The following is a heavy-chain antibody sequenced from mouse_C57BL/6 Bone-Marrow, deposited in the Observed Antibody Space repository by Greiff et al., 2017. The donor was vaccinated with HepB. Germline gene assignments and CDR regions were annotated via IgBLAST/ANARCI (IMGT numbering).Heavy chain of an antibody. CDR2: IRNKANGYTT. V-gene: IGHV7-3*01. CDR3: ARYNSRGDFDY. Sequence: EVQVVESGGGLVQPGGSLSLSCAASGFTFTDYYMSWVRQPPGKALEWLGFIRNKANGYTTEYSASVKGRFTISRDNSQSILYLQMNALRAEDSATYYCARYNSRGDFDYWGQGTTLTVSS. J-gene: IGHJ2*01. CDR1: GFTFTDYY.